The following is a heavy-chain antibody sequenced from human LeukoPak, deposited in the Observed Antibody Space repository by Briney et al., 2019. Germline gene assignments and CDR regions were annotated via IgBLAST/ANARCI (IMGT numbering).Heavy chain of an antibody. V-gene: IGHV4-59*01. CDR3: ASLPTYSSSWYFDY. CDR1: GGSISSYY. J-gene: IGHJ4*02. Sequence: PPETLSLTCTVSGGSISSYYWSWIRQPPGKGLEWIGYNYYSGSTNYNPSLKSRVTISVDTSKNQFSLKLSSVTAADTAVYYCASLPTYSSSWYFDYWGQGTLVTVSS. D-gene: IGHD6-13*01. CDR2: NYYSGST.